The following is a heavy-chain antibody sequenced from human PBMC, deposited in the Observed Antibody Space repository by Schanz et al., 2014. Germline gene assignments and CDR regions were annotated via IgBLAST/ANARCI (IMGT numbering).Heavy chain of an antibody. D-gene: IGHD1-1*01. V-gene: IGHV3-7*01. Sequence: EVQLLESGGGLVKPGGSLTLSCAASRFTVTNAWMSWVRQAPGKGLEWVANIKQDGSEKYYVDSVKGRFTISRDNAKNSLFLQMNSLRPEDTAVYYCARGRVLESWGQGTLVTVSS. CDR3: ARGRVLES. J-gene: IGHJ5*02. CDR1: RFTVTNAW. CDR2: IKQDGSEK.